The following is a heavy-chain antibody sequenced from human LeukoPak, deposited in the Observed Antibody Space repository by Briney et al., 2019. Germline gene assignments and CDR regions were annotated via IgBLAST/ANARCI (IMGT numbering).Heavy chain of an antibody. Sequence: GGSLRLSCAASGFTFSSYGMHWVRQAPGKGLEWVAVIRYDGSNQYYADSVKGRFTISRDNSRNTLYLQMNNLRAEDMAVYYCARGEDIVVVPAATRAGFYYYMDVWGKGTTVTVSS. J-gene: IGHJ6*03. D-gene: IGHD2-2*01. CDR2: IRYDGSNQ. CDR3: ARGEDIVVVPAATRAGFYYYMDV. CDR1: GFTFSSYG. V-gene: IGHV3-30*02.